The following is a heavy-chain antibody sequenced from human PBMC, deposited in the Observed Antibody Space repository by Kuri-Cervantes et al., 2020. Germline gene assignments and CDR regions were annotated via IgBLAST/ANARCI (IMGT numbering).Heavy chain of an antibody. CDR3: ARGAIKHYFDTSGFDPFDI. Sequence: SETLSLTCTVSGGSISSYYWTWIRQPAGKGLEWIGRFYTSENINYNPSLKSRVTISVDKSKNQFSLKLSSVSAADTAVYYCARGAIKHYFDTSGFDPFDIWGQGTMVTVSS. J-gene: IGHJ3*02. CDR1: GGSISSYY. CDR2: FYTSENI. V-gene: IGHV4-4*07. D-gene: IGHD3-22*01.